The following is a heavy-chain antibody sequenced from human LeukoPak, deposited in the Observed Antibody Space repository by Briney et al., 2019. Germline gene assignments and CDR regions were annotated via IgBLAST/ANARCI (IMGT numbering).Heavy chain of an antibody. V-gene: IGHV1-69*13. CDR2: IIPIFGTA. Sequence: SVNVSCKASGGTFSSYAISWVRQAPGQGLEWMGGIIPIFGTANYAQKFQGRVTITADESTSTAYMELSSLRSEDTAVYYCARDHYHHLYFDYWGQGTLVTVSS. CDR3: ARDHYHHLYFDY. J-gene: IGHJ4*02. CDR1: GGTFSSYA. D-gene: IGHD1-14*01.